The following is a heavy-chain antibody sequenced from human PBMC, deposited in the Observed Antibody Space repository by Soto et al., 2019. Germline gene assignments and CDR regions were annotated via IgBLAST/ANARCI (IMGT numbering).Heavy chain of an antibody. Sequence: SETLSLTCPVSGGSVSSGSYYWSWIRQPPGKGLEWIGYIYYSGSTNYNPSLKSRVTISVDTSKNQFSLKLSSVTAADTAVYYCARDAATVTTYFDYWGQGTLVTVSS. CDR1: GGSVSSGSYY. V-gene: IGHV4-61*01. D-gene: IGHD4-17*01. CDR3: ARDAATVTTYFDY. J-gene: IGHJ4*02. CDR2: IYYSGST.